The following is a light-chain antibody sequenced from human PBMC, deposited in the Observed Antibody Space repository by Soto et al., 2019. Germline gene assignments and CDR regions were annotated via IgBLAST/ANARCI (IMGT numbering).Light chain of an antibody. CDR3: QRYYSPAT. CDR1: QSVLYSSNNKNY. J-gene: IGKJ3*01. V-gene: IGKV4-1*01. Sequence: DIVMTQSPDSLAVSLGERATINCKSSQSVLYSSNNKNYLAWYQQKPGQPPKLLIYWASTRESGVPDRFSGRGSGTVFTLTISSLQAEDVEVYYCQRYYSPATFGPGTQVDIK. CDR2: WAS.